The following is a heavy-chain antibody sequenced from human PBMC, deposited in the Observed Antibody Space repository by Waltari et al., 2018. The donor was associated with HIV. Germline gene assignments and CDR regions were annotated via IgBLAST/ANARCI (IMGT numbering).Heavy chain of an antibody. CDR2: IIPILGIA. D-gene: IGHD5-18*01. V-gene: IGHV1-69*04. Sequence: QVQLVQSGAEVKKPGSSVKVSCKASGGTFSSYAISWVRQAPGQGLEWRGRIIPILGIANYAQKFQGRVTITADKSTSTAYMELSSLRSEDTAVYYCASTLTFVDTAIPGKRGIFDYWGQGTLVTVSS. CDR1: GGTFSSYA. J-gene: IGHJ4*02. CDR3: ASTLTFVDTAIPGKRGIFDY.